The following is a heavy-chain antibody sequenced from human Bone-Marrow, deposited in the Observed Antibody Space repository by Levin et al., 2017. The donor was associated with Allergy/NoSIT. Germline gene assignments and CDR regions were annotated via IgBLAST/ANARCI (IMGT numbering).Heavy chain of an antibody. CDR2: ISYDGSNK. D-gene: IGHD3-22*01. V-gene: IGHV3-30*18. CDR1: GFTFSSYG. Sequence: GGSLRLSCAASGFTFSSYGMHWVRQAPGKGLEWVAVISYDGSNKYYADSVKGRFTISRDNSKNTLYLQMNSLRAEDTAVYYCAKENYYDSSGWAFDYWGQGTLVTVSS. CDR3: AKENYYDSSGWAFDY. J-gene: IGHJ4*02.